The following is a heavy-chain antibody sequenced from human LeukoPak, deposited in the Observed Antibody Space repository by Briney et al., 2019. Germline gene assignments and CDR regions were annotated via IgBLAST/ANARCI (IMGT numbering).Heavy chain of an antibody. Sequence: SETLSLTCTVSGGSISSSSYYWGWIRQPPGKGLEWIGSIYQSGSTYYNPSLKSRVTISVDTSKSQFSLKLTSVTAADTAMYYCARYGDYDVGPLYYFDYWGQGTLVTVSS. CDR1: GGSISSSSYY. J-gene: IGHJ4*02. CDR2: IYQSGST. CDR3: ARYGDYDVGPLYYFDY. D-gene: IGHD4-17*01. V-gene: IGHV4-39*07.